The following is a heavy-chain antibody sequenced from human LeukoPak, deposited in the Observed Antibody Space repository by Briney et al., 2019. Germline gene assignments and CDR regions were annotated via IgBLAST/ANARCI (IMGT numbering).Heavy chain of an antibody. V-gene: IGHV1-69*04. D-gene: IGHD3-22*01. J-gene: IGHJ3*02. CDR3: ARTHPCYYDSSGYVI. CDR1: GGTFSSYA. CDR2: IIPILGIA. Sequence: SVKVSCKASGGTFSSYAISWVRQAPGQGLEWMGRIIPILGIANYAQKFQGRVTITADKSTSTAYMELSSLRSEDTAVYYCARTHPCYYDSSGYVIWGQGTMVTVSS.